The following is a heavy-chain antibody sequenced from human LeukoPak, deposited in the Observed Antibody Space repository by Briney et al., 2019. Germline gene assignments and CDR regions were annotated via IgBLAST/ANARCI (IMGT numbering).Heavy chain of an antibody. Sequence: GGSLRLSCVASGFSFSGYAIHWVRQAPGKGLEWVALISYNGGRKDYADSVKGRFTIDRDNYKNTVYLQMNSLRPDDTAIYFCARQEARNYYYEGLDYWGQGNLVTVSS. CDR2: ISYNGGRK. CDR3: ARQEARNYYYEGLDY. V-gene: IGHV3-30*04. J-gene: IGHJ4*02. CDR1: GFSFSGYA. D-gene: IGHD3-22*01.